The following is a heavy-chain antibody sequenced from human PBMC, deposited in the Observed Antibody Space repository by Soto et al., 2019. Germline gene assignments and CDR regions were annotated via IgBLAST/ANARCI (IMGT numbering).Heavy chain of an antibody. CDR1: GFTVSSNY. V-gene: IGHV3-23*01. CDR2: ISGSGGRT. D-gene: IGHD4-17*01. Sequence: GGSLRLSCAASGFTVSSNYMSWVRQAPGKGLEWVSAISGSGGRTYYADSVKGRFTISRDNSKNTLYLQMNSLRAEDTAVYYCTARYDVGDLPNWFDPWGQGTLVTVSA. J-gene: IGHJ5*02. CDR3: TARYDVGDLPNWFDP.